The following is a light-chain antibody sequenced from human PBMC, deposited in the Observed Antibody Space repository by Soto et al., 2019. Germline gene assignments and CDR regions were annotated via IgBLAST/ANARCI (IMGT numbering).Light chain of an antibody. J-gene: IGKJ5*01. V-gene: IGKV1-8*01. CDR2: AAS. CDR3: QQSYSTPIT. Sequence: AIRMTQSPSSLSASTGDRVTITCRASQGISSYLAWYQQKPGKAPKVLIYAASNLQSGVPSRFSGSGSGTDFTLTISSLQPEDFATYYGQQSYSTPITFGQGTRL. CDR1: QGISSY.